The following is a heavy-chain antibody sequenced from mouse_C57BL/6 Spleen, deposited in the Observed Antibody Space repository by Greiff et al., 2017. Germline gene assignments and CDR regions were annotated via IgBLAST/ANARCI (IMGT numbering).Heavy chain of an antibody. Sequence: QVQLQQSGAELARPGASVKLSCKASGYTFTSYGISWVKQRTGQGLEWIGEIYPRSGNTYYNEKFKGMATLTADKSSSPAYMEIRILTYEDAAVYFCGREGDYDECYAMGYWGQGASVS. D-gene: IGHD2-4*01. J-gene: IGHJ4*01. CDR3: GREGDYDECYAMGY. V-gene: IGHV1-81*01. CDR2: IYPRSGNT. CDR1: GYTFTSYG.